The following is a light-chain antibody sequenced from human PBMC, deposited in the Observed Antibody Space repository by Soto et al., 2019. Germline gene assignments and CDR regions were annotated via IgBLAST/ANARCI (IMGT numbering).Light chain of an antibody. CDR2: AVS. J-gene: IGKJ4*01. CDR1: QGSRND. Sequence: AIQMTQSPSSLSASVGDRVTITCRASQGSRNDVGWYQQKPGKSPKLLIYAVSSLQSGVPSRFSGSGSGTHLLLTISRLQPEDFATYYFLQDYSXPLTCGVGTKV. CDR3: LQDYSXPLT. V-gene: IGKV1-6*01.